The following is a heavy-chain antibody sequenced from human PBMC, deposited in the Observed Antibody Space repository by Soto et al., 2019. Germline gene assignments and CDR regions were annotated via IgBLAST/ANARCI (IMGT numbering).Heavy chain of an antibody. CDR2: IIPVFDTI. CDR1: GFTFTSYG. CDR3: ARDPRIYCTSASCHSYFDY. D-gene: IGHD2-2*01. V-gene: IGHV1-69*01. Sequence: QVQLVQSGAAVKNPGSSVKVSCKASGFTFTSYGITWVRQAPGQGLEWLGGIIPVFDTINNAQKFQGRVTITADESTATAYMELSSLTSEDTAVYFCARDPRIYCTSASCHSYFDYWGQGTLVTVSS. J-gene: IGHJ4*02.